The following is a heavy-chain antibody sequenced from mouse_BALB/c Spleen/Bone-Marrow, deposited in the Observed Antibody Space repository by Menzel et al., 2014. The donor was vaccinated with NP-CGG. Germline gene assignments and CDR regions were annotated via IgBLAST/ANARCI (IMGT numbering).Heavy chain of an antibody. CDR3: ARMHYYGYVAY. CDR1: GFDFSRYW. CDR2: INSDSSTI. D-gene: IGHD1-2*01. V-gene: IGHV4-1*02. J-gene: IGHJ3*01. Sequence: DVMLVESGGGLVQPGGSLKLSCAASGFDFSRYWMSWVRQAPGKGLEWIGEINSDSSTINYTPSLKDKSIISRDNAKNTLYLQMSKVRSEDTALYYCARMHYYGYVAYWGQGTLVTVSA.